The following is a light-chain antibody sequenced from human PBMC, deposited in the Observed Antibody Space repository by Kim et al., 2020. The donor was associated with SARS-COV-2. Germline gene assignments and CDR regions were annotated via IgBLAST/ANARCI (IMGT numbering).Light chain of an antibody. CDR2: EDN. Sequence: SYELTQPPSVSVSPGQTASITCSGEKLGDKYVCWYQQKAGQSPVLVIYEDNKRPSGTPDRLSGSNSGNTATLTISGTQTMDEADYYCQAWDRNAWVFGGG. CDR3: QAWDRNAWV. V-gene: IGLV3-1*01. CDR1: KLGDKY. J-gene: IGLJ3*02.